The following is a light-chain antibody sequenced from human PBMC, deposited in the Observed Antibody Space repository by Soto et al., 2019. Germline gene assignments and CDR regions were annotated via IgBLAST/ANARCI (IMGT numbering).Light chain of an antibody. CDR2: RNN. CDR3: AAWDDSLSAVV. Sequence: QTVVTQPTSASGTPGQRVTISCSGSSSNIGSTYVYWYQQLPGTAPKLLIYRNNHRPSGVPDRFSGSKSGTSASLAISGLRSEDEADYYCAAWDDSLSAVVFGGGTKVNVL. J-gene: IGLJ2*01. CDR1: SSNIGSTY. V-gene: IGLV1-47*01.